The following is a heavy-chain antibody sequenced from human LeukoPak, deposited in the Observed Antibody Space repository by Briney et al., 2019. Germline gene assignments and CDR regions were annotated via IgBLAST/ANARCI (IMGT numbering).Heavy chain of an antibody. V-gene: IGHV3-74*01. CDR2: INSDGRST. CDR1: GFTFTNYG. CDR3: ARNSNGMSN. J-gene: IGHJ4*02. D-gene: IGHD2-8*01. Sequence: GGSLRLSCVASGFTFTNYGMMWVCQAPGKGLVWVSYINSDGRSTTYADSVKGRFTISRDNAKNTLYLQMSSLRAEDTAMYYCARNSNGMSNWGQGTLVIVSS.